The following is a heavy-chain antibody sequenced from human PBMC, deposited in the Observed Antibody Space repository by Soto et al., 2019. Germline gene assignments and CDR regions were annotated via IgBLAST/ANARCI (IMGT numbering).Heavy chain of an antibody. CDR3: TTIRWYTNYYFDH. Sequence: GGSLRLSCVASGFTFSNTEMNWVRQAPGKGLEWVGRIKTKINGGTADYASPVTGRFAISRADSKNTLYLQMSSLNTEDTAVYYCTTIRWYTNYYFDHWGKGTLVSVSS. CDR1: GFTFSNTE. J-gene: IGHJ4*02. V-gene: IGHV3-15*01. CDR2: IKTKINGGTA. D-gene: IGHD6-13*01.